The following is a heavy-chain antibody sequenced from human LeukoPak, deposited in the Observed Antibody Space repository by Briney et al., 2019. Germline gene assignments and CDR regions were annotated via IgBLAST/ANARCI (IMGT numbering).Heavy chain of an antibody. D-gene: IGHD2-2*01. CDR3: AKDPLGYCSSTSCYADYFDY. V-gene: IGHV3-30*02. CDR1: GFTFSSYG. Sequence: GGSLRLSCAASGFTFSSYGMHWVRQAPGKGLEWVAFIRYDGSNKYYADSVKGRFTISRDNSKNTLYLQMNSLRAEDTAVYYCAKDPLGYCSSTSCYADYFDYWGQGTLVTVSS. J-gene: IGHJ4*02. CDR2: IRYDGSNK.